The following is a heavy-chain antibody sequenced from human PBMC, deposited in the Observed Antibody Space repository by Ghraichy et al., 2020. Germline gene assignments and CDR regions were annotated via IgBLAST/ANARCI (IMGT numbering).Heavy chain of an antibody. V-gene: IGHV4-39*01. CDR2: IYYSGST. J-gene: IGHJ4*02. CDR3: ARTIVVVVAATSGFDY. CDR1: GGSISSSSYY. D-gene: IGHD2-15*01. Sequence: SETLSLTCTVSGGSISSSSYYWGWIRQPPGKGLEWIGSIYYSGSTYYNPSLKSRVTISVDTSKNQFSLKLSSVTAADTAVYYCARTIVVVVAATSGFDYWGQGTLVTVSS.